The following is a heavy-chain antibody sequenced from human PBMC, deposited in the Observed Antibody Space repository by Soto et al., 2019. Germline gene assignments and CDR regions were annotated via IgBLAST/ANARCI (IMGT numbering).Heavy chain of an antibody. CDR1: GFTFSDAW. Sequence: PGGSLRLSCAASGFTFSDAWMNWVRQALGKGLEWVGRIKSKTDGGATDYAAPVKGRFIISRDDSKNTLYLQMSSLKTEDTAVYYCTTRRNGFDYWGQGIMVTVSS. V-gene: IGHV3-15*07. CDR2: IKSKTDGGAT. J-gene: IGHJ4*02. CDR3: TTRRNGFDY.